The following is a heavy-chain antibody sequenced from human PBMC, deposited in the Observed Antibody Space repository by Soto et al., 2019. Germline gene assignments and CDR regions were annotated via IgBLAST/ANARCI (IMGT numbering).Heavy chain of an antibody. J-gene: IGHJ5*02. V-gene: IGHV1-58*01. CDR1: GFTFTSSA. D-gene: IGHD2-2*01. CDR2: IVVGSGNT. Sequence: RASVKVSCKASGFTFTSSAVQWVRQARGQRLEWIGWIVVGSGNTNYAQKFQERVTITRDMSTSTAYMELSSLRSEDTAVYYCAAALLSTPFDPWGQGTLVTVSS. CDR3: AAALLSTPFDP.